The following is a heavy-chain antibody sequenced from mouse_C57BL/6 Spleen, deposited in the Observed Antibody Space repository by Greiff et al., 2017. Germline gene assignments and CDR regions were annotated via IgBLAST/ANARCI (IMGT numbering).Heavy chain of an antibody. D-gene: IGHD1-1*02. Sequence: VQLQQPGTELVKPGASVKVSCKASGYTFTSYWMHWVKQRPGQGLEWIGNINPSNGGTNYNEKFKGKATLTVDKSSSTAYMQLSSLTSEDSAVYYCAIDYCGNSHVFDDWGQGTSVTVSS. CDR3: AIDYCGNSHVFDD. CDR2: INPSNGGT. J-gene: IGHJ4*01. V-gene: IGHV1-53*01. CDR1: GYTFTSYW.